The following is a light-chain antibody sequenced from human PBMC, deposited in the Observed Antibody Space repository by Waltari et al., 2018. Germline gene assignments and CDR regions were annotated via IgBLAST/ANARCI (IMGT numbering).Light chain of an antibody. V-gene: IGLV2-14*01. CDR1: SSDVGVYNY. Sequence: QSALTQPASVSGSPGQSLSISCTGTSSDVGVYNYVSWYQQSPGKAPKLMIYEVTNRPSGVSTRFSGSKSGNTASLTISGLQAEDEADYYCSSYTSDSTWVFGGGTKLTVL. J-gene: IGLJ3*02. CDR2: EVT. CDR3: SSYTSDSTWV.